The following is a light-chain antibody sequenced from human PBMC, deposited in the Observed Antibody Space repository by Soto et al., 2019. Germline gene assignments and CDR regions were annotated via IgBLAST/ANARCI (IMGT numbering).Light chain of an antibody. V-gene: IGLV2-23*01. Sequence: QSVLTQPASVSGSPGQSITISCTGTSSEVGSYNLVTWYQHHPGKVPKLMIYENIKRPSGVSDRFSGSKSGNTASLTISGLQAEDEADYYCCSYAGSDNWAFGGGTKLTVL. CDR1: SSEVGSYNL. CDR2: ENI. CDR3: CSYAGSDNWA. J-gene: IGLJ3*02.